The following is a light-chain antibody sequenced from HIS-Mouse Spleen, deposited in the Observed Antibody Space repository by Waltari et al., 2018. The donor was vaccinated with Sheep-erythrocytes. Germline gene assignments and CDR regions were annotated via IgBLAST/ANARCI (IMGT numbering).Light chain of an antibody. Sequence: SYELTQPPLVSFPPGQTASITCPGDNWGVNYACLYHQKPGQSPVLVIYQDSKRPSGIPERFSGSNSGNTATLTISGTQAMDEADYYCQAWDSSTAWVFGGGTKLTVL. J-gene: IGLJ3*02. CDR1: NWGVNY. CDR3: QAWDSSTAWV. CDR2: QDS. V-gene: IGLV3-1*01.